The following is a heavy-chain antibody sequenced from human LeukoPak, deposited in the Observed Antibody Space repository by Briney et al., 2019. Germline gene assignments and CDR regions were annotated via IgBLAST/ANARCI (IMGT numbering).Heavy chain of an antibody. J-gene: IGHJ2*01. CDR3: AKDIAAAGTGWYFDL. V-gene: IGHV3-9*01. Sequence: WIRQPAGKGLEWVSGISWNSGSIGYADSVKGRFTISRDNAKNSLYLQMNSLRAEDTALYYCAKDIAAAGTGWYFDLWGRGTLVTVSS. D-gene: IGHD6-13*01. CDR2: ISWNSGSI.